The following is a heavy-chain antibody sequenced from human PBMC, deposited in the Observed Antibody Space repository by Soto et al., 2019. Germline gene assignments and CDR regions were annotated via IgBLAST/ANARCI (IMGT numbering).Heavy chain of an antibody. CDR2: IFPADSDT. J-gene: IGHJ4*02. CDR1: GYSFASYW. V-gene: IGHV5-51*01. Sequence: GESLKISCKGSGYSFASYWIGWVRQMPGKGLEWMGIIFPADSDTKYRPSFQGQVTISADKSISTAYLQWSSLKASDTAMYYCAFPYGDSLFGNYWGQGTLVTSPQ. D-gene: IGHD4-17*01. CDR3: AFPYGDSLFGNY.